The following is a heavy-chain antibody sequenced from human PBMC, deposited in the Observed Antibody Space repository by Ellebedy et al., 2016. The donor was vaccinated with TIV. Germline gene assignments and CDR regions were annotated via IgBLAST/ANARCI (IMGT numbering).Heavy chain of an antibody. Sequence: MPGGSLRLSCTVSGGSISSGNYYWGWIRQPPGKGLEWIGTIFYGGSTYYNPSLKSRVTISVDTSKNQFSLKLSYVTAADTAVYYCARDGHYNSDGYYHRYLDYWGQGTLVTVSS. CDR2: IFYGGST. D-gene: IGHD3-22*01. V-gene: IGHV4-39*07. CDR1: GGSISSGNYY. J-gene: IGHJ4*02. CDR3: ARDGHYNSDGYYHRYLDY.